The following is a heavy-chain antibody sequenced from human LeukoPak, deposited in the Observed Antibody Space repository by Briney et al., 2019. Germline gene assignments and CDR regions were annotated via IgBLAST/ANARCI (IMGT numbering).Heavy chain of an antibody. J-gene: IGHJ4*02. CDR3: ARASGGMATLFDY. V-gene: IGHV4-39*01. D-gene: IGHD5-24*01. CDR2: IFYSGTT. CDR1: GGSSSSSDYY. Sequence: SETLSLTCHVSGGSSSSSDYYWGWIRQPPGKGLEWIGTIFYSGTTYYNPSLKSRVTISIDTSKNQFSLKLSSVTAADTAVYYCARASGGMATLFDYWGQGTLVTVSS.